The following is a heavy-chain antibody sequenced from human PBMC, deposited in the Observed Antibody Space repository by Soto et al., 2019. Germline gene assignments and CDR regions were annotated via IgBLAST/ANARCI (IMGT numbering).Heavy chain of an antibody. Sequence: SETLSLTCTVSGGSISSSSYYWGWIRQPPGKGLEWIGSIYYSGSTYYNPSLKSRVTISVDTSKNQFSLKLSSVTAADTAVYYCASRLREWLRDTQIDYWGQGTLVTVSS. D-gene: IGHD5-12*01. CDR2: IYYSGST. CDR3: ASRLREWLRDTQIDY. CDR1: GGSISSSSYY. J-gene: IGHJ4*02. V-gene: IGHV4-39*01.